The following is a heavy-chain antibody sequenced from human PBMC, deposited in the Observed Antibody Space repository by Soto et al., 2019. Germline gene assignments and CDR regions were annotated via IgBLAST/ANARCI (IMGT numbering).Heavy chain of an antibody. J-gene: IGHJ3*02. CDR2: IIPIFSTT. Sequence: QVHLVQSGAEVKKPGSSVKVSCKASGGTFSNHAINWVRQAPGQGLEWMGRIIPIFSTTNYAQKFQGRVTFTADDSTITAYMEVSSLKHDDTAVYYCAREVAADGTFREDVFDIWGQGTLVTVSS. CDR1: GGTFSNHA. CDR3: AREVAADGTFREDVFDI. V-gene: IGHV1-69*12. D-gene: IGHD6-13*01.